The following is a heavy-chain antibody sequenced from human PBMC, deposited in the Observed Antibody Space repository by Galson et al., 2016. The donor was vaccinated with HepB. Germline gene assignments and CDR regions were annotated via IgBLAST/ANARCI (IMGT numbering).Heavy chain of an antibody. D-gene: IGHD1-1*01. CDR3: ARAGGLNENFHFDY. Sequence: AISGDSVSNNIAAWNWIRQSPSRGLEWLGRAYYRSDWYNDYAGSVRSRITINPDTSKNQLSLQLNSVTPEDTAVYYCARAGGLNENFHFDYWGQGTLVTVSS. J-gene: IGHJ4*02. CDR1: GDSVSNNIAA. V-gene: IGHV6-1*01. CDR2: AYYRSDWYN.